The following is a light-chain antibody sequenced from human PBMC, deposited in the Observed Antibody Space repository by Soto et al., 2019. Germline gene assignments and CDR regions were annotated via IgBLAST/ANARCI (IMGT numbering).Light chain of an antibody. CDR2: GAS. V-gene: IGKV3-20*01. J-gene: IGKJ1*01. CDR3: QQYGSSRGWT. Sequence: NVLSQSPGTLSLSPGERATLSCRASQSVSSSYLAWYQQKPGQAPRLLIFGASSRATGIPARFSGSGSGTKFTLTISRLEPEDFAVYYCQQYGSSRGWTFGQGTKVDIK. CDR1: QSVSSSY.